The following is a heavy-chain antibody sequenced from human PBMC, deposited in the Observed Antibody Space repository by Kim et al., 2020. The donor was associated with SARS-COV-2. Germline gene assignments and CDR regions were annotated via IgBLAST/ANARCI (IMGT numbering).Heavy chain of an antibody. Sequence: SQKFQGRVTITRDTSASTAYMELGSLRSEDTAVYYCARTYYDFWSGYYTDWGQGTLVTVSS. D-gene: IGHD3-3*01. CDR3: ARTYYDFWSGYYTD. J-gene: IGHJ4*02. V-gene: IGHV1-3*01.